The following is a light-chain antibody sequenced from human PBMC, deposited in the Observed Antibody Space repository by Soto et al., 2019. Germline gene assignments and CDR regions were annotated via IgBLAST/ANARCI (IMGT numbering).Light chain of an antibody. CDR1: QSVSSY. Sequence: EIVLTQSPATLSLSPGARATLSCRASQSVSSYLAWYQQKPGQAPRLLIYDASDRATGIPGRFSGSGSGTDFTLTISSLEPEDFAVYYCQQRSNWPPLTFGGGTKVDIK. J-gene: IGKJ4*01. CDR2: DAS. CDR3: QQRSNWPPLT. V-gene: IGKV3-11*01.